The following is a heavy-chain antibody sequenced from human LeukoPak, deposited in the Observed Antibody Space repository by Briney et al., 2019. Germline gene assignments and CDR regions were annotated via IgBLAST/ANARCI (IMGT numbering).Heavy chain of an antibody. J-gene: IGHJ5*02. CDR2: MCGSAGCT. CDR1: GFTFEIYA. V-gene: IGHV3-23*01. Sequence: GGSLRLSCAASGFTFEIYAMSWVRLAPGKGLQWVASMCGSAGCTFYADSVKGRFTISRDNSKNTLYLQMNGLRAEDTAIYYCVRDRPNYPESNGHYYNRDGDHWGQGTLVTVSS. CDR3: VRDRPNYPESNGHYYNRDGDH. D-gene: IGHD3-10*02.